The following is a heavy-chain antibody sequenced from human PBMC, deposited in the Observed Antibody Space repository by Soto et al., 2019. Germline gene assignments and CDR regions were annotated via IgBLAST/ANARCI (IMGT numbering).Heavy chain of an antibody. J-gene: IGHJ4*02. CDR2: IYYSGST. V-gene: IGHV4-39*01. CDR3: ARHVRDGYNFGVFDY. D-gene: IGHD5-12*01. Sequence: SETLSLTCTVSGDSISSSSHYWAWIRQPPGKGLEYIGSIYYSGSTYYNPSLKSRVTISIDTSKYQLSLKLFSVTAADTAVYYCARHVRDGYNFGVFDYWGQGTLVTVSS. CDR1: GDSISSSSHY.